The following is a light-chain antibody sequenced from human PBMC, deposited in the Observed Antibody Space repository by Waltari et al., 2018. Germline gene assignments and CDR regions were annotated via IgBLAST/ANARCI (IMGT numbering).Light chain of an antibody. V-gene: IGKV1-39*01. J-gene: IGKJ1*01. Sequence: DIQMPQSPSSLSAPVGDIVTVTCRASQNIRTHLNWYQQKPATAPKLLIYAASTLHRGVPSRFSASASGTDFTLTVTNLQPDDFAVYFCQQSFSSPWTFGQGTRV. CDR1: QNIRTH. CDR2: AAS. CDR3: QQSFSSPWT.